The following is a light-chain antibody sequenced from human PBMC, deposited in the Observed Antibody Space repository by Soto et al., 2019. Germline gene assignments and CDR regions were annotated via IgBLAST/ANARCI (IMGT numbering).Light chain of an antibody. CDR3: QQSARTPYS. J-gene: IGKJ2*03. V-gene: IGKV1-39*01. CDR2: AAY. CDR1: QNIRNY. Sequence: DIQMTQSPSSLSASVGDRVTITCRASQNIRNYLNWYQQTPGKAPKLLIYAAYSLQSGVPSRFSGSGSGTDFTLTISRLQPEDFTTYYCQQSARTPYSFGQGTKLEIK.